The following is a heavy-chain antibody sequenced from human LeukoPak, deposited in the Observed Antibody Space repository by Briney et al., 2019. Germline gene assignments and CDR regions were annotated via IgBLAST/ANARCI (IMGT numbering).Heavy chain of an antibody. V-gene: IGHV3-53*01. CDR2: IYSGGST. Sequence: PGGSLRLSCAASGFTVSSNYMSWVRQAPGKGLEWVSVIYSGGSTYYADSVKGRFTISRDNSKNTLYLQMNSLRAEDTAVYYCARYWVGYGMDVWGQGTTVTVSS. CDR1: GFTVSSNY. CDR3: ARYWVGYGMDV. D-gene: IGHD2-8*02. J-gene: IGHJ6*02.